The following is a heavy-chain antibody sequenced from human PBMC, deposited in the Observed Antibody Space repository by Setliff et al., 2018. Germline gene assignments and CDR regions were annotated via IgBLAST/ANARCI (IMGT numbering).Heavy chain of an antibody. J-gene: IGHJ6*02. V-gene: IGHV4-34*01. D-gene: IGHD5-18*01. CDR1: GESFSNNY. CDR2: SNHGGST. Sequence: KTSETLSLTCSVYGESFSNNYWSWIRQTPGKGLEWIGESNHGGSTSYHPSLKSRLTMSVDTSKNQFALNLKSVTAADTAVCYCARDRTAYSYGLDVWGQGTTVTVSS. CDR3: ARDRTAYSYGLDV.